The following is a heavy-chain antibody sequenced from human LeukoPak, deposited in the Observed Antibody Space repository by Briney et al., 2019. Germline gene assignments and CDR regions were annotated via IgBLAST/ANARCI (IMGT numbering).Heavy chain of an antibody. V-gene: IGHV3-23*01. Sequence: GGSLRLSCAASGFTFGSYAMSWVRQAPGRGLEGVSTITGSGGSTYYADSVKGRFTISRDNSKNTLYLQMNSLRAEDTAVYYCAKDLWPPYYYDSNNYHAFDIWGQGTMVTASS. CDR3: AKDLWPPYYYDSNNYHAFDI. D-gene: IGHD3-22*01. J-gene: IGHJ3*02. CDR2: ITGSGGST. CDR1: GFTFGSYA.